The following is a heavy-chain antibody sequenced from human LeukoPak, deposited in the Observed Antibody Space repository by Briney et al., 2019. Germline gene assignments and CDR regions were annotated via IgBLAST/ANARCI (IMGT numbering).Heavy chain of an antibody. J-gene: IGHJ3*02. V-gene: IGHV3-21*01. CDR1: GFTFSSYS. CDR3: ARSTEHNGGLGDAFDI. CDR2: ISSSSSYI. D-gene: IGHD2-21*01. Sequence: PGGSLRLSCAASGFTFSSYSMNWVRQAPGKGLEWVSSISSSSSYIYYADSVKGRFTISRDNAKNSLYLQMNSLRAEDTAVHYCARSTEHNGGLGDAFDIWGQGTMVTVSS.